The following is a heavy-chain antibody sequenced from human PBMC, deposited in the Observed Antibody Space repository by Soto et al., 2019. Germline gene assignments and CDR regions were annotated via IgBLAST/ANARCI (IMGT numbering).Heavy chain of an antibody. V-gene: IGHV1-69*08. CDR3: ARDPGDDYGDYEKPSTEDIPYYFDY. Sequence: QVQLVQSGAEVKKPGSSVKVSCKASGGTFSSYTISWVRQAPGQGLEWMGRIIPILGIANYAQKFQGRVTITADKSTRPAYMELSSLRSEDTAVYYCARDPGDDYGDYEKPSTEDIPYYFDYWGQGTLVTVSS. J-gene: IGHJ4*02. D-gene: IGHD4-17*01. CDR2: IIPILGIA. CDR1: GGTFSSYT.